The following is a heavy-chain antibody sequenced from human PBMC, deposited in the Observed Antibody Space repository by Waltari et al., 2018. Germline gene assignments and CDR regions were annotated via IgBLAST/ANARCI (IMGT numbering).Heavy chain of an antibody. CDR1: GYSISSGYY. CDR2: IYHSGST. J-gene: IGHJ4*02. V-gene: IGHV4-38-2*02. Sequence: QVQLQESGPGLVKPSETLSLTCTVSGYSISSGYYWGWIRQPPGKGMEWIGSIYHSGSTSYHRYLKSRVTRSVDTSKNQFSLKLSSVTAADTAVYSGTREDGSLDYWGQGTRVTV. CDR3: TREDGSLDY. D-gene: IGHD1-26*01.